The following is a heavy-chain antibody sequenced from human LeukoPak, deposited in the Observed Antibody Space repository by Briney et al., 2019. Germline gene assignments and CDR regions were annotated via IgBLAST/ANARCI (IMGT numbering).Heavy chain of an antibody. D-gene: IGHD1-26*01. CDR3: ARQSEYSGSNYYYYYGMDV. Sequence: GGSLRLSCAASGFTFSSYAMSWVRQAPGKGLEWVSVIYSGGSTYYADSVKGRFTISRDNSKNTLYLQMNSLRAEDTAVYYCARQSEYSGSNYYYYYGMDVWGQGTTVTVSS. CDR1: GFTFSSYA. CDR2: IYSGGST. V-gene: IGHV3-66*04. J-gene: IGHJ6*02.